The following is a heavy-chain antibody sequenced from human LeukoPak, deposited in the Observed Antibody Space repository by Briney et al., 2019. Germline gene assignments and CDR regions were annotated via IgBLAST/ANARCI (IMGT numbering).Heavy chain of an antibody. V-gene: IGHV1-18*01. D-gene: IGHD2-15*01. J-gene: IGHJ4*02. CDR2: ISAYNVNT. Sequence: GASVNVSCKASGYTFTSYGISWVRQAPGQGLEGMGWISAYNVNTNYAQKLQGRVNMTTDTYTSTAYMELRSLRSDDTAVYYCARRQVAATWWTFDYWGQGTLVTVSS. CDR1: GYTFTSYG. CDR3: ARRQVAATWWTFDY.